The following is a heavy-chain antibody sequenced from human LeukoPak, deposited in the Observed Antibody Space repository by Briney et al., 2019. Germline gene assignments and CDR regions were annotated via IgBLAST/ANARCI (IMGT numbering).Heavy chain of an antibody. CDR2: IYYSGST. CDR3: ARLQSSGLVWSVY. Sequence: ASETLSLTCTASGGSISSSSYYWGWIRQPPGKGLEWIGSIYYSGSTYYNPSLKSRVTISVDTSKNQFSLKLSSVTAADTAVYYCARLQSSGLVWSVYWGQGTLVTVSS. V-gene: IGHV4-39*01. D-gene: IGHD2-21*01. CDR1: GGSISSSSYY. J-gene: IGHJ4*02.